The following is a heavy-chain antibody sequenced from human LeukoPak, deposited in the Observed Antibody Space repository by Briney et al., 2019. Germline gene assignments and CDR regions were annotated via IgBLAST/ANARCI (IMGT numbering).Heavy chain of an antibody. D-gene: IGHD3-3*01. CDR2: IYYSGST. V-gene: IGHV4-39*01. CDR1: GGSISSSSYY. Sequence: SETLSLTCTVSGGSISSSSYYWGWLRQPPGKGLEGFGSIYYSGSTYYNPSLKIRVTIYVDTSKNKFSLKLSSVTAADTAVYYCARDDFWSGYPGPDWGQGTLVTVSS. J-gene: IGHJ4*02. CDR3: ARDDFWSGYPGPD.